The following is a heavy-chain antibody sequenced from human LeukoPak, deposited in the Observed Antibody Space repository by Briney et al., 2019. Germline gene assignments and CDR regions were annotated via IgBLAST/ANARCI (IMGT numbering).Heavy chain of an antibody. CDR3: ATTPTGGANDGLFGY. CDR2: IYPGDSDT. CDR1: GYSFTSYW. V-gene: IGHV5-51*01. Sequence: KYGESLKISCKGSGYSFTSYWIGWVRQMPGKGLEWMGIIYPGDSDTRYSPSFQGQVTISADKSISTAYLQWSSLKASDTAMYYCATTPTGGANDGLFGYWGQGTLVTVSS. D-gene: IGHD1-26*01. J-gene: IGHJ4*02.